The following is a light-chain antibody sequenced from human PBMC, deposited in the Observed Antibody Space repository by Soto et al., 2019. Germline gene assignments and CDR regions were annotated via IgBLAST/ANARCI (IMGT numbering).Light chain of an antibody. CDR3: SSYTSSSTYV. J-gene: IGLJ1*01. V-gene: IGLV2-14*01. CDR1: SSDVGGYHY. Sequence: QSALTQPASVSGSPGQSITISCTGTSSDVGGYHYVSWYQQYPGKAPKLMIYEVSNRPSGVSNRFSGSKSGNTASLTISGLQAEDEADYYCSSYTSSSTYVFGTGTKV. CDR2: EVS.